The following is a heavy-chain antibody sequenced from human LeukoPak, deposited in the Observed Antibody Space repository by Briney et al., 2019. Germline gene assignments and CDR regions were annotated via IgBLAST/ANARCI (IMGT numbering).Heavy chain of an antibody. CDR2: IYYSGST. D-gene: IGHD4-17*01. CDR3: ASPTTVTTKVDAFDI. V-gene: IGHV4-39*01. J-gene: IGHJ3*02. CDR1: GGSISSSSYY. Sequence: SETLSLTCTVSGGSISSSSYYWGWIRQPPGKGLEWIGSIYYSGSTYYNPSLKSRVTISVDTSKNQFSLKLSSVTAADTAVYYCASPTTVTTKVDAFDIWGQGTMVTVSS.